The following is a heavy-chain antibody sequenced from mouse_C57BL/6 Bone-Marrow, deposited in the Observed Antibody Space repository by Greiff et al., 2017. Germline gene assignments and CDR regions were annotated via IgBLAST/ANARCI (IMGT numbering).Heavy chain of an antibody. CDR3: ARTYGSYYYAMDY. D-gene: IGHD1-1*01. CDR1: GYTFTSYG. Sequence: QVQLQQSGAELARPGASVKLSCKASGYTFTSYGIRWVKQRTGQGLEWIGEIYPRSGNTYYNEKFKGKATLTADKSSSTAYMELRSLTSADSAVYFCARTYGSYYYAMDYWGQGTSVTVSS. CDR2: IYPRSGNT. J-gene: IGHJ4*01. V-gene: IGHV1-81*01.